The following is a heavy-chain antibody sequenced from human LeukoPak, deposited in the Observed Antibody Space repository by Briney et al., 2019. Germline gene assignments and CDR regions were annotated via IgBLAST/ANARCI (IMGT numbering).Heavy chain of an antibody. Sequence: GASVKVSCKASGYTFTGYYMHWVRQAPGQGLEWMGWINPNGGGTNYAQKFQGRVTMTRDTSISTAYMELSRLRSDDTAVYYCARATFRAAAPVDYWGQGTLVTVSS. J-gene: IGHJ4*02. CDR3: ARATFRAAAPVDY. D-gene: IGHD6-13*01. CDR2: INPNGGGT. V-gene: IGHV1-2*02. CDR1: GYTFTGYY.